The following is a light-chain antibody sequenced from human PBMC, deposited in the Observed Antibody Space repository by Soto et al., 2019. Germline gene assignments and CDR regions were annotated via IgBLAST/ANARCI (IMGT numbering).Light chain of an antibody. CDR2: GAS. V-gene: IGKV3-20*01. Sequence: EIVLTQSPGTLSLSPGERATLSCRASQSVTSTYLAWYQQKPGQAPRLLIYGASNRATGIPDRFTGSGSGTDFTLTISRLEPEECAVYYCQQYGSSPLTFGGGTKVEIK. J-gene: IGKJ4*01. CDR3: QQYGSSPLT. CDR1: QSVTSTY.